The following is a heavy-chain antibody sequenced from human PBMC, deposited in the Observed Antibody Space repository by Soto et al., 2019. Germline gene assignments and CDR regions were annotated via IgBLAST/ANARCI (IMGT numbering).Heavy chain of an antibody. Sequence: GASVKVFCKASGYTFTSYAMHWVRQAPGQRLEWMGWINAGNGNTKYSQKFQGRVTITRDTSASTAYMELSSLRSEDTAVYYCARDPTSSFHYWGQGTLVTVSS. CDR3: ARDPTSSFHY. V-gene: IGHV1-3*01. D-gene: IGHD6-13*01. CDR1: GYTFTSYA. CDR2: INAGNGNT. J-gene: IGHJ4*02.